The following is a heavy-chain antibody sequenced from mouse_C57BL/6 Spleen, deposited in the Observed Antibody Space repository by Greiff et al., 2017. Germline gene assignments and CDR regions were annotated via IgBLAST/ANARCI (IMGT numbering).Heavy chain of an antibody. D-gene: IGHD1-1*01. J-gene: IGHJ4*01. CDR1: GYAFSSSW. CDR2: IYPGDGDT. CDR3: ARGTTVVARGIGAMDY. V-gene: IGHV1-82*01. Sequence: QVQLQQSGPELVKPGASVKISCKASGYAFSSSWMNWVKQRPGKGLEWIGRIYPGDGDTNYNGKFKGKATLTADKSSSTAYMQLSSLTSEDSAVYFCARGTTVVARGIGAMDYWGQGTSVTVSS.